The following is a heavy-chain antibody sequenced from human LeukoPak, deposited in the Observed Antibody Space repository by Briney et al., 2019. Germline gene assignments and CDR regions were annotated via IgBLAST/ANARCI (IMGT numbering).Heavy chain of an antibody. CDR1: GYTLTELS. CDR3: ATSLLIVVVPAASYYFDY. CDR2: LDPEDGET. J-gene: IGHJ4*02. V-gene: IGHV1-24*01. Sequence: ASVKVSCKVSGYTLTELSMHWVRQAPGKGLEWMGGLDPEDGETIYAQKFQGRVTMTEDTSTDTAYMELSSLRSEDTAVYYCATSLLIVVVPAASYYFDYWGQGTLVTVSS. D-gene: IGHD2-2*01.